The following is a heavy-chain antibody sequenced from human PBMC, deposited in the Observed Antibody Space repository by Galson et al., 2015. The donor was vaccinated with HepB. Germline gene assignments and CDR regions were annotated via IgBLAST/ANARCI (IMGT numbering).Heavy chain of an antibody. J-gene: IGHJ5*02. CDR3: ATDLFIVVVPAAGARVSSGGFDP. CDR2: FDPEDGET. Sequence: SVKVSCKVSGYTLTELSMHWVRQAPGKGLEWMGGFDPEDGETIYAQKFQGRVTMTEDTSTDTAYMELSSLRSEDTAVYYCATDLFIVVVPAAGARVSSGGFDPWGQGTLVTVSS. CDR1: GYTLTELS. D-gene: IGHD2-2*01. V-gene: IGHV1-24*01.